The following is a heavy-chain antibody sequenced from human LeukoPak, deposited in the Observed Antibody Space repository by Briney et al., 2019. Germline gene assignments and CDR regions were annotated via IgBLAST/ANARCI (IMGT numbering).Heavy chain of an antibody. Sequence: PGGSLRLSCAASGFTFSSYAMNWVRQAPGKGLEWVSAISGSGGSTYYADPVKGRFTISRDNAKNSLYLQMNSLRAEDTAVYYCAKTSITIFGDGDYHDAFDIWGQGTMVTVSS. J-gene: IGHJ3*02. D-gene: IGHD3-3*01. CDR2: ISGSGGST. V-gene: IGHV3-23*01. CDR1: GFTFSSYA. CDR3: AKTSITIFGDGDYHDAFDI.